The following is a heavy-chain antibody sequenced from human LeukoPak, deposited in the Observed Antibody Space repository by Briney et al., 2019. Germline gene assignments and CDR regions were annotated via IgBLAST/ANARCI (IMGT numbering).Heavy chain of an antibody. Sequence: GGSLRLSCAASGFTFSSYSMNWVRQAPGKGLEWVPSISSSSSYIYYADSVKGRFTISRDNAKNSLYLQMNSLRAEDTAVYYCARDLNPMVRGVIRPYCFDYWGQGTLVTVSS. CDR2: ISSSSSYI. CDR3: ARDLNPMVRGVIRPYCFDY. CDR1: GFTFSSYS. V-gene: IGHV3-21*01. J-gene: IGHJ4*02. D-gene: IGHD3-10*01.